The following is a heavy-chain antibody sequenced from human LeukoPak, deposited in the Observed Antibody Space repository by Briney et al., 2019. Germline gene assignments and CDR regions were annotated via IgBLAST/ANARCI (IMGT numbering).Heavy chain of an antibody. J-gene: IGHJ5*02. CDR1: GYTFTSYD. CDR3: ARGPRSGDLSLGYWFDP. CDR2: MNPNSGNI. D-gene: IGHD3-10*02. Sequence: ASVRVSCKASGYTFTSYDIDWVRQVTGQGLEWMGWMNPNSGNIGYAQNFQGRLTMTRNTSISTVYMELSSLRSEDTAVYYCARGPRSGDLSLGYWFDPWGRGTLVSVSS. V-gene: IGHV1-8*01.